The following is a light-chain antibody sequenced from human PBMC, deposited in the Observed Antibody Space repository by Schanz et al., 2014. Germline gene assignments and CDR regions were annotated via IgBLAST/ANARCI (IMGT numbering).Light chain of an antibody. J-gene: IGLJ3*02. V-gene: IGLV2-8*01. Sequence: QSVLTQPPSASGSPGQSVTISCTGTSSDVGAYNFVSWYEQHPGKAPKLMISDVSKRPSGVPDRFSGSKSGNTASLTISGLQAEDEADYYCCSYAGSSTWVFGGGTKVTVL. CDR1: SSDVGAYNF. CDR3: CSYAGSSTWV. CDR2: DVS.